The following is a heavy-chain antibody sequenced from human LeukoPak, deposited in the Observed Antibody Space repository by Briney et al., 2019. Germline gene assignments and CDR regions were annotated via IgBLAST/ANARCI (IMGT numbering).Heavy chain of an antibody. D-gene: IGHD3-22*01. J-gene: IGHJ1*01. CDR3: ARAPSEVGGYYPEYFRH. CDR2: IKSDGKT. Sequence: GGSLRLSCEASGFTFSRYWMHWVRHAPGKGLVWVSRIKSDGKTNYADSVKGRFTISRDNTKNTVSLQMDSLRAEDTGVYYCARAPSEVGGYYPEYFRHWGQGTLVTVSS. CDR1: GFTFSRYW. V-gene: IGHV3-74*01.